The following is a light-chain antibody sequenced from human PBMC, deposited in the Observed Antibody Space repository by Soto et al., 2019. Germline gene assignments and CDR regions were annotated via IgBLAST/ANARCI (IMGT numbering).Light chain of an antibody. CDR1: QSVSRN. V-gene: IGKV3-15*01. CDR3: LQYDNWPPYT. Sequence: EIVMTQSPATLSVSPGERVTLSCRASQSVSRNLAWFQQKPGQAPRPLIYDASTRATGIPARFSGSGSGTEFTLTISSLQSEDFAVYFCLQYDNWPPYTFGQGTKVDI. CDR2: DAS. J-gene: IGKJ2*01.